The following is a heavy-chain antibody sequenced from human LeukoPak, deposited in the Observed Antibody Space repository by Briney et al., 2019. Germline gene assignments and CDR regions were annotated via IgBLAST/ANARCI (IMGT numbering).Heavy chain of an antibody. Sequence: SVKVSCKASGGTFSSYAISWVRQAPGQGPEWMGRIIPIFGTANYAQKFQGRVTITTDESTSTAYMELSSLRSEDTAVYYCARDRGSGWYWFDYWGQGTLVTVSS. J-gene: IGHJ4*02. CDR2: IIPIFGTA. CDR1: GGTFSSYA. CDR3: ARDRGSGWYWFDY. D-gene: IGHD6-19*01. V-gene: IGHV1-69*05.